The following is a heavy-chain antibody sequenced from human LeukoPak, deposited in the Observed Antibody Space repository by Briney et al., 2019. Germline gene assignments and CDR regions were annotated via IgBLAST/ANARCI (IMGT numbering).Heavy chain of an antibody. Sequence: GGSLRLSCAASGFTFNSYEMNWVRQAPGKGLEWVSYISSSGSSIYYADSVKGRFTISRDNAKNSLYLQMNSLRAEDTAIYYCARGPSSPLTNWGQGTLVTVSS. CDR3: ARGPSSPLTN. J-gene: IGHJ4*02. CDR1: GFTFNSYE. D-gene: IGHD6-6*01. V-gene: IGHV3-48*03. CDR2: ISSSGSSI.